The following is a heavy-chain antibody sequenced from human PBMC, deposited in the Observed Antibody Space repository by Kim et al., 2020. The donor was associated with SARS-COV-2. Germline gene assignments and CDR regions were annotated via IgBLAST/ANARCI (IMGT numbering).Heavy chain of an antibody. V-gene: IGHV3-72*01. D-gene: IGHD3-10*01. CDR1: GFTFSDHY. Sequence: GGSLRLSCAASGFTFSDHYMDWVRQAPGKGLEWVGRTRNKANSYTTEYAASVKGRFTISRDDSKNSLYLQMNSLKTEDTAVYYCARDEIYGSGSYPYYYYYGMDVWGQGTTVTVSS. CDR3: ARDEIYGSGSYPYYYYYGMDV. J-gene: IGHJ6*02. CDR2: TRNKANSYTT.